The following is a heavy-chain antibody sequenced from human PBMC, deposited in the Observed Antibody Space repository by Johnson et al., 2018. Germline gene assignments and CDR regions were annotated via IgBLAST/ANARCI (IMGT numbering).Heavy chain of an antibody. D-gene: IGHD4-17*01. J-gene: IGHJ6*03. CDR2: IKSKTDGGTT. CDR1: GFTFSNAW. Sequence: QLLQSGLGLVKPWWSLRLSCAASGFTFSNAWMSWVRQAPGKGLEWVGRIKSKTDGGTTDYAAPVKGRFTISRDNSKNTLYLQMNRLRAEETAVYYCAKGHDYGDYYYYMDVWGKGTTVTVS. CDR3: AKGHDYGDYYYYMDV. V-gene: IGHV3-15*01.